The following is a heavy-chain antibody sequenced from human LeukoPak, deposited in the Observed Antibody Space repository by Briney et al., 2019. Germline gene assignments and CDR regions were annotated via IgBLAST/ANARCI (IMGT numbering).Heavy chain of an antibody. J-gene: IGHJ4*02. CDR2: INPNSGGT. D-gene: IGHD5-24*01. CDR1: GYXFTGYY. Sequence: ASVKVSCKASGYXFTGYYIHWVRQAPGQGLEWMGWINPNSGGTNYAQKFQGRVTMTRDTSISAVYMELSRLRSDDTAVYYCARDGTGVYNLVQYWGQGTLVTVSS. V-gene: IGHV1-2*02. CDR3: ARDGTGVYNLVQY.